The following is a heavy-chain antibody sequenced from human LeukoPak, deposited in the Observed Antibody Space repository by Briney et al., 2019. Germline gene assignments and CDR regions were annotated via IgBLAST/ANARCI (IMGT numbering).Heavy chain of an antibody. V-gene: IGHV3-21*01. CDR3: AREYYYDSSAWGAFDI. J-gene: IGHJ3*02. D-gene: IGHD3-22*01. Sequence: PGGSLRLSCAASGFTFSSYSMNWVRQAPGKGLESVSSISSSSSYIYYADSVKGRFTISRDNAKNSLYLQMNSLRAEDTAVYYCAREYYYDSSAWGAFDIWGQGTMVTVSS. CDR2: ISSSSSYI. CDR1: GFTFSSYS.